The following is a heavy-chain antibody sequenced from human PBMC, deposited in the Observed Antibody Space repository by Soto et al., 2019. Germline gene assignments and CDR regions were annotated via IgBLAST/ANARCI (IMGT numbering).Heavy chain of an antibody. J-gene: IGHJ4*02. V-gene: IGHV3-30*18. D-gene: IGHD2-15*01. Sequence: PGGSLRLSCAASGFTFSSYGMHWVRQAPGKGLEWVAVISYDGSNKYYADSVKGRFTISRDNSKNTLYLQMNSLRAEDTAVYYCAKEGGYCSGGSWVGDFDYWGQGTLVTVSS. CDR2: ISYDGSNK. CDR3: AKEGGYCSGGSWVGDFDY. CDR1: GFTFSSYG.